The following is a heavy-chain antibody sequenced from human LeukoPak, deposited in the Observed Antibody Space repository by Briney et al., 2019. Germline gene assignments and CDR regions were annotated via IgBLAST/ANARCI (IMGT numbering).Heavy chain of an antibody. CDR3: ARGGVVIPTQIYYYYGMDV. Sequence: GGSLRLSCAASGFTFDDYAMHWVRQAPGPGLEWVSGISWNSSSIRYADSVKGRFTIYRANAKNSLCLQMNSLRAEDTALYYCARGGVVIPTQIYYYYGMDVWGQGTTVTVSS. CDR2: ISWNSSSI. J-gene: IGHJ6*01. CDR1: GFTFDDYA. V-gene: IGHV3-9*01. D-gene: IGHD3-3*01.